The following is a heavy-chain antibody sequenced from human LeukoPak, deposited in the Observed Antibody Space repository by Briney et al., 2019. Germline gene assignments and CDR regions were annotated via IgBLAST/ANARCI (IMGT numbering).Heavy chain of an antibody. J-gene: IGHJ4*02. CDR2: ISGSGGST. CDR3: AKDADQAIALNDY. V-gene: IGHV3-23*01. Sequence: GGSLRLSCAASGFTFSSYAMSWVRQAPGKGLEWVSAISGSGGSTYYADSVKGRFTISRDNSENTLYLQMNSLRAEDMAVYYCAKDADQAIALNDYWGQGTLVTVSS. CDR1: GFTFSSYA. D-gene: IGHD2-2*01.